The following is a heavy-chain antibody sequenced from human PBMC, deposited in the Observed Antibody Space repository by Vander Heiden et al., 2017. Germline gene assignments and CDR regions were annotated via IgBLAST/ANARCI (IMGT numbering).Heavy chain of an antibody. CDR2: IGTAGAT. J-gene: IGHJ6*02. CDR1: GLTFRSSD. V-gene: IGHV3-13*01. Sequence: EVQLVESGGGLVQTGGCLRLPGAASGLTFRSSDRHWVRQATGKGLEWVSAIGTAGATYYPGSVKGRFTISRENAKNSLYLQMNSLRAGDTAVYYCARAGAMGLLGYYYYGMDVWGQGTTVTVSS. CDR3: ARAGAMGLLGYYYYGMDV. D-gene: IGHD1-7*01.